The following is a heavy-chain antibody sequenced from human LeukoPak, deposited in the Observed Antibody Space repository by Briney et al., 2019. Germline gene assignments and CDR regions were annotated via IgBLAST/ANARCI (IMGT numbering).Heavy chain of an antibody. D-gene: IGHD2-15*01. CDR1: GFTFSNFA. V-gene: IGHV3-23*01. CDR2: ISGSGGST. CDR3: AKDAGSGVYFLYYFDY. Sequence: GGSPRLSCAASGFTFSNFAMTWVRQAPGKGLEWVSGISGSGGSTFYADSVKGRFTISRDNSKNTLYLQMNSLRAEDTAVYYCAKDAGSGVYFLYYFDYWGQGTLVTISS. J-gene: IGHJ4*02.